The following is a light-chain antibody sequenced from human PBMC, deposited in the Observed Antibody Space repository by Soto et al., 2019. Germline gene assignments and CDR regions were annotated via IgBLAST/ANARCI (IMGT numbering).Light chain of an antibody. V-gene: IGKV3-20*01. J-gene: IGKJ2*01. Sequence: EIVLTQSPGTLSLSPGQRATLSCRASQSGSSTYLAWYQQKPDQAPRLLIYGTSIRATGIPDRFSGSGSGTDFTLTISRLEPEDFAVYSCQQYGTSPYTFGQGTKLEIK. CDR2: GTS. CDR3: QQYGTSPYT. CDR1: QSGSSTY.